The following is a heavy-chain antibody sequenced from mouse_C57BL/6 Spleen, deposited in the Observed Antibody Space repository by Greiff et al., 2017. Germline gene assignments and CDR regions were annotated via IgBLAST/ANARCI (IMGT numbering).Heavy chain of an antibody. CDR2: ISDGGSYT. D-gene: IGHD1-1*01. V-gene: IGHV5-4*01. J-gene: IGHJ1*03. CDR3: AGETTVVATDWYFDV. CDR1: GFTFSSYA. Sequence: EVKLVESGGGLVKPGGSLKLSCAASGFTFSSYAMSWVRQTPEKRLEWVATISDGGSYTYYPDNVKGRFTISRDNAKNNLYLQMSHLKSEDTAMYYCAGETTVVATDWYFDVWGTGTTVTVSS.